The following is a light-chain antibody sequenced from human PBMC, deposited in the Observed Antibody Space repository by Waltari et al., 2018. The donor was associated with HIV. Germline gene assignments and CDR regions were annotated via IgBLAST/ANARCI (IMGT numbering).Light chain of an antibody. V-gene: IGLV2-23*02. J-gene: IGLJ3*02. CDR1: RPAVGCYDC. CDR3: CSYAHNDPWV. CDR2: EVS. Sequence: QSALTQPASVSGSPGQSITLSCSGVRPAVGCYDCVSWYQHHPGNAPQPIISEVSKRPSGVSNRFSGSKSGTTASLTISGLQAEDEADYHCCSYAHNDPWVFGGGTRLTVL.